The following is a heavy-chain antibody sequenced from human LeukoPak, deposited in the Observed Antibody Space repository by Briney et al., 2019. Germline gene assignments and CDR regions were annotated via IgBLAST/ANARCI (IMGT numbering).Heavy chain of an antibody. V-gene: IGHV3-23*01. CDR3: AKNRALHEIDY. CDR2: ISGSGGST. CDR1: GFAFSTYA. J-gene: IGHJ4*02. D-gene: IGHD2-21*01. Sequence: PGGSLRLPCAASGFAFSTYAMSWVRQAPGKGLEWVSGISGSGGSTYYADSVKGRFTISRDNSKNTLYLQMNSLIAGDTAIYYCAKNRALHEIDYWGQGTLVTVSS.